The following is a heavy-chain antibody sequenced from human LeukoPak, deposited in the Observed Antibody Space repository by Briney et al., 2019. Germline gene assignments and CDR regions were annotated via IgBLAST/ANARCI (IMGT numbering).Heavy chain of an antibody. CDR1: GFTLSSYV. CDR3: AREMDFYYYDMDV. V-gene: IGHV3-21*01. Sequence: GWSLRLSCAASGFTLSSYVMDWVRQAPGKGLEWVSSISSSTRYIYYADSVKGRFTISRDSAKNSLYLQMNSLRAEVSAVYYCAREMDFYYYDMDVWGQGTTVTVSS. J-gene: IGHJ6*02. CDR2: ISSSTRYI. D-gene: IGHD2-8*01.